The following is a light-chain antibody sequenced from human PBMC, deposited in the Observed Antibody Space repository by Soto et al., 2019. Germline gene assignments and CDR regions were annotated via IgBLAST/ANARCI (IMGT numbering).Light chain of an antibody. CDR1: LNVNSY. Sequence: ALTQSPATLSLSPGERATLSCRASLNVNSYLAWYQQKPGQAPRLLIYDASNRAAGIPARFSGSGSGTDFTLTISSLEPEDFANYYCQQRQYWPPITFGQGTRLEIK. CDR2: DAS. V-gene: IGKV3-11*01. J-gene: IGKJ5*01. CDR3: QQRQYWPPIT.